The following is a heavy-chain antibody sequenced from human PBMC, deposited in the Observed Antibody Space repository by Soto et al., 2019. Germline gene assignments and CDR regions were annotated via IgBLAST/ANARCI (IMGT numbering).Heavy chain of an antibody. J-gene: IGHJ4*02. CDR1: GFTFSSYS. CDR2: ISSSSSYI. Sequence: EVQLVESGGGLVKPGGSLRLSCAASGFTFSSYSMNWVRQAPGKGLEWLSSISSSSSYIYYADSVKGRFTISRDNAKNSLYLQMNSLRAEDTAVYYCASHSYGYERYFDYWGQGTLVTVSS. V-gene: IGHV3-21*01. D-gene: IGHD5-18*01. CDR3: ASHSYGYERYFDY.